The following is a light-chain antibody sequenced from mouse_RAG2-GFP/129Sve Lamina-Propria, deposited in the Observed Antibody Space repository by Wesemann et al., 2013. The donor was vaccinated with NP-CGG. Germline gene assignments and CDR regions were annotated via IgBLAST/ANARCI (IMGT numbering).Light chain of an antibody. J-gene: IGKJ4*01. Sequence: DIVMTQSQKFMSTTVGDRVSITCKASQNVGTAVAWYQQKPGQSPKLLIYSASNRYTGVPDRFTGSESGTDFTLTISNMQSEDLADYFCQQYSSYPFTFGSGTKLEIK. CDR3: QQYSSYPFT. CDR2: SAS. V-gene: IGKV6-13*01. CDR1: QNVGTA.